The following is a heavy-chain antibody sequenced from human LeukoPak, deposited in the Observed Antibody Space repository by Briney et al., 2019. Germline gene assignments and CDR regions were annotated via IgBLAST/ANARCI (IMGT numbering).Heavy chain of an antibody. Sequence: GGSLRLSCAASGFTFSSYEMNWVRQAPGKGLEWLSYINHSGVTIYYADSVKGRFTISRDNAKNTLYMQMNSVRAEDTAVYYCARSNWFDPWGQGTLVTVSS. CDR1: GFTFSSYE. V-gene: IGHV3-48*03. CDR2: INHSGVTI. CDR3: ARSNWFDP. J-gene: IGHJ5*02.